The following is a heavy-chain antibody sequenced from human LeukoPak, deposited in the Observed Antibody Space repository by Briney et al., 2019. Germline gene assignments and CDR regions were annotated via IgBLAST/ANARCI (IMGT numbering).Heavy chain of an antibody. V-gene: IGHV1-69*05. Sequence: ASVKVSCKASGGTFSSYAISWVRQAPGQGLEWMGGIIPIFGTANYAQEFQGRVTMTTDTSTSTAYMELRSLRSDDTAVYYCASSYYDSSGYHSTDYWGQGTLVTVSS. D-gene: IGHD3-22*01. J-gene: IGHJ4*02. CDR1: GGTFSSYA. CDR2: IIPIFGTA. CDR3: ASSYYDSSGYHSTDY.